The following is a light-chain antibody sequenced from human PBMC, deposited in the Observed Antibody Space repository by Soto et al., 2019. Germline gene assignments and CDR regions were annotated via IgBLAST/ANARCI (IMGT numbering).Light chain of an antibody. V-gene: IGKV3-11*01. CDR3: QQYNNWPLT. CDR2: DAS. J-gene: IGKJ4*01. Sequence: EIVLTQSPAILSLSPGERATLSCRASQSISSYLAWYQQKPGQAPRLLIYDASNRATGIPARFSGSGSGTDFTLTISSLEPEDFAVYYCQQYNNWPLTFGGGTKVDIK. CDR1: QSISSY.